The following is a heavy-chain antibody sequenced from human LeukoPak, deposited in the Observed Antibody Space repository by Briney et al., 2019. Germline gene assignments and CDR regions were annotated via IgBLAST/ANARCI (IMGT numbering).Heavy chain of an antibody. CDR3: VRDRELTY. Sequence: SETLSLTCAVYGGSFSGYYWSRIRQPPGKGLEWIGYVYSSGNTNYSPSLKGRAIISADTSKNQFSLKLTSVTAADTAVYYCVRDRELTYWGQGILVTVSS. J-gene: IGHJ4*02. CDR1: GGSFSGYY. D-gene: IGHD3-10*01. CDR2: VYSSGNT. V-gene: IGHV4-4*08.